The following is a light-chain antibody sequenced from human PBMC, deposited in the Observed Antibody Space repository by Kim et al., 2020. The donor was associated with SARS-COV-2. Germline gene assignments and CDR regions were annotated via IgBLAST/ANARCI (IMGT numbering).Light chain of an antibody. CDR2: DVS. CDR1: SSDVGDYNY. Sequence: QSALTQPAPVSGSLGQSITISCTGTSSDVGDYNYVSWYQHSPGKAPKLMIFDVSERPSGVSGRFSGSKSGYTASLTISGLQAEDEADYYCSSYRTTNTWVFGGGTQLTVL. V-gene: IGLV2-14*03. J-gene: IGLJ3*02. CDR3: SSYRTTNTWV.